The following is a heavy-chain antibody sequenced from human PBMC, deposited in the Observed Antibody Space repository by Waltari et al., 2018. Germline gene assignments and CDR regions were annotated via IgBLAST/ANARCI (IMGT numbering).Heavy chain of an antibody. Sequence: QVQLQESGPGLVKPSQTLSLTCSVSGDPISSGFYHWSWIRQPAGRGLEWIGRVYVDRRTAYNPSLSSRVTRSLDTSRNRFSVELTSVTAADTAIYYWARYYPSGKDYIDVWGKGTTVSVSS. CDR1: GDPISSGFYH. J-gene: IGHJ6*03. CDR3: ARYYPSGKDYIDV. V-gene: IGHV4-61*02. CDR2: VYVDRRT. D-gene: IGHD3-10*01.